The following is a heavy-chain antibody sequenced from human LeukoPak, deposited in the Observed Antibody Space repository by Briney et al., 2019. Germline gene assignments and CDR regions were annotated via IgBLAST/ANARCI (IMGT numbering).Heavy chain of an antibody. CDR2: ISSNSSYI. Sequence: GGSLRLSCAASGFTFSSYSMNWVRQAPGKGLEWVSSISSNSSYIYYADSVKGRFTISRDNAKNSLYLQMNSLRAEDTAVYYCARDLDYYDSSGYYWGQGTLVTVSS. V-gene: IGHV3-21*01. CDR1: GFTFSSYS. D-gene: IGHD3-22*01. CDR3: ARDLDYYDSSGYY. J-gene: IGHJ4*02.